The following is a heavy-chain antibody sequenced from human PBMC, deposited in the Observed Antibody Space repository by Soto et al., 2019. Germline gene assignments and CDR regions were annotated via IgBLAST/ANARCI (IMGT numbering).Heavy chain of an antibody. CDR3: ARQSVGPYGSGSYFDY. CDR2: IYYSGGT. V-gene: IGHV4-59*08. Sequence: QVQLQESGPGLVKPSETLSLTCTVSGGSISSYYWCWIRQPPGKGLEWIVYIYYSGGTNYNPSLNTRVTLSVDTSKNQFSLKLSSVTAADTAVYYCARQSVGPYGSGSYFDYWGQGTLVTVSS. CDR1: GGSISSYY. D-gene: IGHD3-10*01. J-gene: IGHJ4*02.